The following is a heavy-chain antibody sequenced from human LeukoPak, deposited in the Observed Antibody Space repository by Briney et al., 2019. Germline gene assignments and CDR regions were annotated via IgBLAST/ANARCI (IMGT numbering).Heavy chain of an antibody. D-gene: IGHD4-23*01. J-gene: IGHJ4*02. CDR2: ISYDGSNK. Sequence: GGSLRLSCAASGFTFSSYAMHWVRQAPGKGLEWVAVISYDGSNKYYADSVKGRFTISRDNFKSTLYLHMNSLRAEDTAVYYCARPKMAVVTPLDYWGQGTLVTVSS. CDR1: GFTFSSYA. CDR3: ARPKMAVVTPLDY. V-gene: IGHV3-30*04.